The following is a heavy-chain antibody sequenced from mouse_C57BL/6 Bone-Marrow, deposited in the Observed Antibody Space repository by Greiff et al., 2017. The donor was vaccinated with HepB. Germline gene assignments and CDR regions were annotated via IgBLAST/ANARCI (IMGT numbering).Heavy chain of an antibody. Sequence: EVQLQESGGGLVQPKGSLKLSCAASGFSFNTYAMNWVRQAPGKGLEWVARIRSKSNNYATYYADSVKDRFTITRDDSESMLYLQMNNLKTEDTAMYYCVRGTRGYFDVWGTGTTVTVSS. D-gene: IGHD3-3*01. CDR3: VRGTRGYFDV. J-gene: IGHJ1*03. V-gene: IGHV10-1*01. CDR2: IRSKSNNYAT. CDR1: GFSFNTYA.